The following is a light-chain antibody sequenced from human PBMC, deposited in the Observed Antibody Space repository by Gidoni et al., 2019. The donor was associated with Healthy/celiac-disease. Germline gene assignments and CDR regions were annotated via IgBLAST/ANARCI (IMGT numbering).Light chain of an antibody. V-gene: IGKV3-11*01. CDR2: DAS. Sequence: ELVLTQSPATLSLSPGERATLSCRASQSVSSYLAWYQQKPGQAPRLLIYDASHRATGIPARFSGSGSGTDFTLTISSLEPEDFAVYYCQQRSNWPPLYTFGQGTKLEIK. CDR3: QQRSNWPPLYT. J-gene: IGKJ2*01. CDR1: QSVSSY.